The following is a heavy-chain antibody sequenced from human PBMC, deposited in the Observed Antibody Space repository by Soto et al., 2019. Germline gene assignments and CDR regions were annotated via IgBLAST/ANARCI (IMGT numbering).Heavy chain of an antibody. Sequence: QVQLVQSGAEVKKPGSSVKVSCKASGGTFSSYTISWVRQAPGQGLEWMGRIIPILGIANYAQKFQGRVTITADKSMSTAYMELSSLRSEDTAVYYCAREGLLGHAPDAFDIWGQGTMVTVSS. D-gene: IGHD1-26*01. V-gene: IGHV1-69*08. CDR3: AREGLLGHAPDAFDI. CDR1: GGTFSSYT. CDR2: IIPILGIA. J-gene: IGHJ3*02.